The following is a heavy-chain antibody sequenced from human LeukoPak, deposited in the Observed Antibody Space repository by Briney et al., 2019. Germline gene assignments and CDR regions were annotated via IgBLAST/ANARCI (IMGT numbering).Heavy chain of an antibody. Sequence: ASVKVSCKASGYTFTGYYMHWVRQAPGQGLEWMGWINLNSGGTNYAQKFQGRVTMTRDTSISTAYMELSRLRSDDTAVYYCARGYSYGSNWFDPWGQGTLVTVSS. V-gene: IGHV1-2*02. D-gene: IGHD5-18*01. CDR3: ARGYSYGSNWFDP. CDR2: INLNSGGT. CDR1: GYTFTGYY. J-gene: IGHJ5*02.